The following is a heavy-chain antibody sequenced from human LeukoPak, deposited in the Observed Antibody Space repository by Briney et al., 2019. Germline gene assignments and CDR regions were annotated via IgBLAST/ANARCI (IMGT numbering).Heavy chain of an antibody. D-gene: IGHD3-3*01. Sequence: ASVKASCKASGYTFTSYGISWVRQAPGQGLEWMGWISAYNGNTNYAQKLQGRVTMTTDTSTSTAYMELRSLRSDDTAVCYCAREHDFWSGYYTADAFDIWGQGTMVTVSS. J-gene: IGHJ3*02. CDR2: ISAYNGNT. CDR1: GYTFTSYG. CDR3: AREHDFWSGYYTADAFDI. V-gene: IGHV1-18*01.